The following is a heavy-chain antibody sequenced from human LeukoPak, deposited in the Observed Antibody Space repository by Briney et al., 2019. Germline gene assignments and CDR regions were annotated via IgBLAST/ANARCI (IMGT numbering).Heavy chain of an antibody. Sequence: GGSLRLSCAASGFTFSSYAMSWVRQAPGKGLEWVSAISGSGGSTYYADSVKGRFTISRDNAKSTLYLQVNSLRAEDTALYYCAKDTLLLLYWGQGTLVTVSS. J-gene: IGHJ4*02. CDR3: AKDTLLLLY. V-gene: IGHV3-23*01. CDR2: ISGSGGST. CDR1: GFTFSSYA. D-gene: IGHD3-22*01.